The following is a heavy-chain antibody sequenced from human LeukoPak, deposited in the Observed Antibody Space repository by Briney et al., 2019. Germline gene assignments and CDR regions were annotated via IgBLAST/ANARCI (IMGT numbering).Heavy chain of an antibody. V-gene: IGHV1-69*13. Sequence: SVKVSCKASGGTFSSYAISWVRQAPGQGLEWMGGIIPIFGTANYAQKFQGRVTITADESTSTAYMELSSLRSEDTAVYYCARRKSRLNWNTRSNAYAFDSWGQGTMVTVSS. CDR3: ARRKSRLNWNTRSNAYAFDS. J-gene: IGHJ3*02. CDR2: IIPIFGTA. CDR1: GGTFSSYA. D-gene: IGHD1/OR15-1a*01.